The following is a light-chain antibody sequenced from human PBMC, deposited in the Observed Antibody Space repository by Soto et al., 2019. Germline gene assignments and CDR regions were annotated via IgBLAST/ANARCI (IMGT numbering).Light chain of an antibody. V-gene: IGKV1-27*01. CDR1: QDINNY. J-gene: IGKJ3*01. CDR2: AAS. CDR3: QRYNNGPPVT. Sequence: DIQMTQSPSSLSASVGDRVTITCRASQDINNYLAWYQQKPGKPPKLLIYAASTLQSGVPSRFSGGGSGTDFTLTINSLQPEDVATYYCQRYNNGPPVTFGPGTKVDIK.